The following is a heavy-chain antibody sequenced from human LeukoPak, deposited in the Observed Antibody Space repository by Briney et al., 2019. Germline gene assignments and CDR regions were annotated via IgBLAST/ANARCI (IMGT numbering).Heavy chain of an antibody. J-gene: IGHJ4*02. D-gene: IGHD4-17*01. CDR1: GFTFSSYA. CDR3: AKLHGDFLPAHY. CDR2: ISGSGGST. Sequence: GGSLRLSCAASGFTFSSYAVSWVRQAPGKGLEWVSAISGSGGSTYYADSVKGRFTISRDNSKNTLYLQMNTLRVEDTALYYCAKLHGDFLPAHYWGQGTLVTVSS. V-gene: IGHV3-23*01.